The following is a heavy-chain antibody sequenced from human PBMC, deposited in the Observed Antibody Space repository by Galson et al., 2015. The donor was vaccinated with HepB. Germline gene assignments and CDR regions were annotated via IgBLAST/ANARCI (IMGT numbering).Heavy chain of an antibody. CDR1: GFTFSSYW. CDR2: INSDGTYI. V-gene: IGHV3-74*01. J-gene: IGHJ4*02. Sequence: SLRLSCAASGFTFSSYWMHWVRQAPGKGLVWVSRINSDGTYITYADSVKGRFTISRDNAKNTLYLQMISPRAEDTALYYCARTRGAAAGIFDYWGQGTLVTVSS. D-gene: IGHD6-13*01. CDR3: ARTRGAAAGIFDY.